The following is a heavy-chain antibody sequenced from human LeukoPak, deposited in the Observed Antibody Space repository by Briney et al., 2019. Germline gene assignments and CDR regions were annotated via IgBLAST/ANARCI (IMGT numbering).Heavy chain of an antibody. CDR3: ARDDYGDYGGKNWFDS. CDR2: IYYSGST. V-gene: IGHV4-59*11. CDR1: GGSISRHY. Sequence: SETLSLTCTVSGGSISRHYWSWIRQPPGKGLEWIGYIYYSGSTNYNPSLKSRVTMSIDTSKNQFSLKLTSVTAADTAVYYCARDDYGDYGGKNWFDSWGQGTLVTVSS. D-gene: IGHD4-17*01. J-gene: IGHJ5*01.